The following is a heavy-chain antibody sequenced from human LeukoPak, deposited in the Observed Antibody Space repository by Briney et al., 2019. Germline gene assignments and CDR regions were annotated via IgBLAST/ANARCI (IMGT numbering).Heavy chain of an antibody. V-gene: IGHV1-2*06. CDR1: GYTFTGYY. CDR2: INPNNGDT. CDR3: ARTSVRGVIRGFGY. Sequence: ASVKVSCKASGYTFTGYYIHWVRQAPGQGLEWMGRINPNNGDTNYAQKFQGRVTMTRDTSISTAYMELSRLRSDDTAVYYCARTSVRGVIRGFGYWGQGTLVTVSS. J-gene: IGHJ4*02. D-gene: IGHD3-10*01.